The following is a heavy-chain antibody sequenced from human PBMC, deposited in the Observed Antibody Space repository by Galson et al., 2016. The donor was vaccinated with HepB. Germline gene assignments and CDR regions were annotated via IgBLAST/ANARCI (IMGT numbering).Heavy chain of an antibody. CDR2: IIPIFHTP. CDR3: ARSLSHDYGGNSLDY. Sequence: SVKVSCKASGSTFSDYTLNWVRQAPGQGLEWMGGIIPIFHTPNYAQRFQGRLTITADASTSTAYMELSRLRSEDTAVYYCARSLSHDYGGNSLDYWGPGTLVTVSS. V-gene: IGHV1-69*13. D-gene: IGHD4-23*01. CDR1: GSTFSDYT. J-gene: IGHJ4*02.